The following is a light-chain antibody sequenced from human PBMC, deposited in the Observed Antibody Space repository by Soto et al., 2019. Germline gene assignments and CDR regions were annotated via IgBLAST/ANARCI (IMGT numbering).Light chain of an antibody. V-gene: IGLV2-14*03. CDR2: DVS. Sequence: QPSLTHPAPVSGTPGQWITISGTGTSSDVGAYNYVSWSKQYPGKAPKLIIYDVSNGPSGVSCRFSGSKSGNTASLAISALQAEDEADYYCNTYAGSTYVFGTGTKVTVL. CDR3: NTYAGSTYV. CDR1: SSDVGAYNY. J-gene: IGLJ1*01.